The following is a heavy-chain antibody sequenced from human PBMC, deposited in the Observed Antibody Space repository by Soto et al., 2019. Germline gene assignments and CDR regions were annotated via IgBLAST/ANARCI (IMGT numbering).Heavy chain of an antibody. CDR1: GFTFSSYG. Sequence: GGSLRLSCAASGFTFSSYGMHWVRQAPGKGLEWVAVISYDGSNKYYADSVKGRFTISRDNSKNTLYLQMNSLRAEDTAVYYCAKSDSDGLMVYAIRYWGQGTLVTAPQ. D-gene: IGHD2-8*01. J-gene: IGHJ4*02. V-gene: IGHV3-30*18. CDR3: AKSDSDGLMVYAIRY. CDR2: ISYDGSNK.